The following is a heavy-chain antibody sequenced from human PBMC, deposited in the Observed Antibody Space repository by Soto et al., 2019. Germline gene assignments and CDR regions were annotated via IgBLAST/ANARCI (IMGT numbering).Heavy chain of an antibody. CDR3: VREDGLVGSNSAFDY. CDR2: INGRSNYK. D-gene: IGHD1-26*01. Sequence: EVQVVESGGGLVKPGGSLRLSCATSGFSFSTYNMNWVRQAPGKGLEWVSSINGRSNYKYYTDSVKGRFAISRDNPKNSLYLQMDSLRFEDTAVYYCVREDGLVGSNSAFDYWGQGTLVTVSS. CDR1: GFSFSTYN. J-gene: IGHJ4*02. V-gene: IGHV3-21*02.